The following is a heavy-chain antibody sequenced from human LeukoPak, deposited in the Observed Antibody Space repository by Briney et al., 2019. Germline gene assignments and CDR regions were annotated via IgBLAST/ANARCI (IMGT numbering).Heavy chain of an antibody. V-gene: IGHV3-21*01. CDR2: ISSSSSYI. D-gene: IGHD3-10*01. Sequence: GSLRLSCAGSGFTFSSYSMNWVRQAPGKGLEWVSCISSSSSYIYYADSVKGRFTISRDNAKNSLYLQMNRLRAEDTAVYYCAKSNGYGLVDIWGQGTMVTVSS. CDR1: GFTFSSYS. CDR3: AKSNGYGLVDI. J-gene: IGHJ3*02.